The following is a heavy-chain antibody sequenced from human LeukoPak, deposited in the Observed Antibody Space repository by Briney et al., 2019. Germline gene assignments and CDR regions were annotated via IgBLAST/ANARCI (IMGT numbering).Heavy chain of an antibody. V-gene: IGHV4-34*01. D-gene: IGHD3-10*01. CDR2: INHSGST. CDR1: GGSFSGYY. Sequence: SETLSLTCAVYGGSFSGYYWSWIRQPPGKGLEWIGEINHSGSTNYNPSLKSRVTISVDTSKNQFSLKLSSVTAADTAVYYCASVVRPITYHYGSGSYYNDWGQGTLVTVSS. CDR3: ASVVRPITYHYGSGSYYND. J-gene: IGHJ4*02.